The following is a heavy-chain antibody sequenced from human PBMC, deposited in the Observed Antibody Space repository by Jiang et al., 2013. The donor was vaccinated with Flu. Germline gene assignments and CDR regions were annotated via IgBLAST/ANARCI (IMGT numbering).Heavy chain of an antibody. CDR2: ISAYSGNT. V-gene: IGHV1-18*01. J-gene: IGHJ4*02. CDR3: TRDGAGAADY. D-gene: IGHD1-26*01. Sequence: TFTSYDMSWLRQAPGQGLEWMGWISAYSGNTDYVQKLQGRVTMTTDTSTSTAYMELRSLRSDDTAVYYCTRDGAGAADYWGQGTLVTVSS. CDR1: TFTSYD.